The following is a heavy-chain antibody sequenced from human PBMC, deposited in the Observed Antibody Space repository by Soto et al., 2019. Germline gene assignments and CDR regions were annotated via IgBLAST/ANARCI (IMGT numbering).Heavy chain of an antibody. CDR1: GFTFSSYA. V-gene: IGHV3-30-3*01. Sequence: GSLRLSCAASGFTFSSYAMHWVRQAPGKGLEWVAVISYDGSNKYYADSVKGRFTISRDNSKNTLYLQMNSLRAEDTAVYYCARESLSGGWFDYWGQGTLVTVSS. CDR3: ARESLSGGWFDY. D-gene: IGHD2-15*01. J-gene: IGHJ4*02. CDR2: ISYDGSNK.